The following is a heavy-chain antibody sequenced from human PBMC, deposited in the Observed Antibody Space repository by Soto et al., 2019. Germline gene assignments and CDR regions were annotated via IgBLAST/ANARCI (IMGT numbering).Heavy chain of an antibody. CDR1: GFSLTTDGVG. J-gene: IGHJ4*02. Sequence: QITLEESGPTRVKPTQTLTLTCTFSGFSLTTDGVGVGWVRQPPGKALERLALIYWDDDKRYSPSLGSRLTTTKDTSRNQVVLTMTNMDPVDTATYYCAHRAGLQGNWNGGYFDFWGQGALVTVSS. V-gene: IGHV2-5*02. D-gene: IGHD1-1*01. CDR2: IYWDDDK. CDR3: AHRAGLQGNWNGGYFDF.